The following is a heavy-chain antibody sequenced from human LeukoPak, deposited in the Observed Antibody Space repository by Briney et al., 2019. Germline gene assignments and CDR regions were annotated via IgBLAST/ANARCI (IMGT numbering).Heavy chain of an antibody. J-gene: IGHJ6*02. CDR3: ASAGNYYGMDV. CDR2: INHSGST. V-gene: IGHV4-34*01. CDR1: GGSFSGYY. Sequence: SETLSLTCAVYGGSFSGYYWSWIRQPPGKGLEWIGEINHSGSTNYNPSLKSRVTISVDTSKNQFSLQLNSVTPEDTAVYYCASAGNYYGMDVWGQGTTVTVSS.